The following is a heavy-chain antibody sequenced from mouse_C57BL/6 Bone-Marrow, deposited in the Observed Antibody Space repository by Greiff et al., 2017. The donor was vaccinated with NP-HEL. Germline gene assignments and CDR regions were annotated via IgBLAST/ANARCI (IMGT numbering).Heavy chain of an antibody. V-gene: IGHV1-82*01. J-gene: IGHJ3*01. CDR3: ARRVLRY. CDR2: IYPGDGAT. Sequence: QVQLQQSGPELVKPGASVKISCKASGYAFSSSWMNWVKQRPGKGLEWIGRIYPGDGATNYNGKFKGKATLTADKSSSTAYMQLSRLTSEDSAVYFCARRVLRYWGQGTLVTVSA. D-gene: IGHD1-1*01. CDR1: GYAFSSSW.